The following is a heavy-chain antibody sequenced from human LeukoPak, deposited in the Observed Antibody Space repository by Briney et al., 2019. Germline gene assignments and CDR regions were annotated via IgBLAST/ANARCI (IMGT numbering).Heavy chain of an antibody. CDR3: AKDGAPQQLVIY. V-gene: IGHV3-23*01. CDR1: GFTFSSYA. Sequence: GGSLRLSCAASGFTFSSYAMTWVRQAPGKGLEWVSVISASGGTTYYADSVKGRFTISRDNSKNTLYLQMNSLRAEDTAIHYCAKDGAPQQLVIYWGRGTLVTVSS. J-gene: IGHJ4*02. CDR2: ISASGGTT. D-gene: IGHD6-13*01.